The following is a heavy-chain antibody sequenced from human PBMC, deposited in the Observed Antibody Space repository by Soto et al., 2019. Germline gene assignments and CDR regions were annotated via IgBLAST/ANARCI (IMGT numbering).Heavy chain of an antibody. D-gene: IGHD5-12*01. V-gene: IGHV3-7*03. Sequence: EVQLVASGGGLVQPGGSLRLSCAASGFTFSSYWMSWVRQAPGKGLEWVANIKQDGSEKYYVDSVKGRFTISRDNAKNSLYLQMNSLRAEDTAVYYCARAIYSGYDDAFDIWGQGTMVTVSS. J-gene: IGHJ3*02. CDR3: ARAIYSGYDDAFDI. CDR2: IKQDGSEK. CDR1: GFTFSSYW.